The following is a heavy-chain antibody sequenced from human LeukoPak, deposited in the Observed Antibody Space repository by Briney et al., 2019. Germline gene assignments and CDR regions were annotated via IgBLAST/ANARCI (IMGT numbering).Heavy chain of an antibody. CDR3: AKEHVAYCGGDCYPFDY. CDR1: GFTFSSYA. D-gene: IGHD2-21*02. V-gene: IGHV3-30*04. Sequence: GGSLRLSCAASGFTFSSYAMHWVRQAPGKGLEWVAVISYDGSNKYYADSVKGRFTISRDNSKNTLYLQMNSLRAEDTAVYYCAKEHVAYCGGDCYPFDYWGQGTLVTVSS. CDR2: ISYDGSNK. J-gene: IGHJ4*02.